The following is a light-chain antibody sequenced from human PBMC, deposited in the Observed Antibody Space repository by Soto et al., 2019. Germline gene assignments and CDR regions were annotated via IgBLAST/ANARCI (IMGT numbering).Light chain of an antibody. J-gene: IGKJ1*01. Sequence: DIQMTQSPSTLSASVGDGVTITCRASQTISSWLAWYQQKLGKAPKLLIYKASSLEGGVPSRFSGSGSGTEFTLTISSLQPDDSATYYCQQYNGTFGQGTKVEVK. CDR3: QQYNGT. CDR2: KAS. V-gene: IGKV1-5*03. CDR1: QTISSW.